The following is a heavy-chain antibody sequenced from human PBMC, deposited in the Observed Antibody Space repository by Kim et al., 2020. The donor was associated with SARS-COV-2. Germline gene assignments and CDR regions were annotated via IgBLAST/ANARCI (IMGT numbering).Heavy chain of an antibody. Sequence: SPSLQGQVTISADKSISTAYLQWSSLKASDTAMYYCARLGYSYVTNWFDPWGQGTLVTVSS. CDR3: ARLGYSYVTNWFDP. D-gene: IGHD5-18*01. J-gene: IGHJ5*02. V-gene: IGHV5-51*01.